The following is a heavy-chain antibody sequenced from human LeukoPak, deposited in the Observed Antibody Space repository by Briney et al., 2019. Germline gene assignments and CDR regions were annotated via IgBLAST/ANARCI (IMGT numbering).Heavy chain of an antibody. CDR2: INPNNGNA. CDR1: GYTFTSFD. D-gene: IGHD2-2*01. Sequence: ASVKVSCKASGYTFTSFDLNWVRQAPGQGLEWVGWINPNNGNADYAQRFQGRVTMTRDTAISTVYMELSSLTYEDTAVYYCARPTSSPSNYYSMDVWGKGTTVTVSS. CDR3: ARPTSSPSNYYSMDV. J-gene: IGHJ6*03. V-gene: IGHV1-8*01.